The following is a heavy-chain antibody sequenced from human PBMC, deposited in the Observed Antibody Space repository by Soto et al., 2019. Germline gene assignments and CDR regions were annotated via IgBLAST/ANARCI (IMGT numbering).Heavy chain of an antibody. CDR2: IWDDGSNK. D-gene: IGHD3-16*01. Sequence: QVQLVESGGGVVQPGRSLRLSCAASGFTFSSYGMHWVRQAPGKGLEWVAVIWDDGSNKYYADSVKGRFTIPKDNSKNTLDLQMNSLRAEDTAVYYCARPSPGGFKMGKTHFDDWGQGTLVTVS. V-gene: IGHV3-33*01. J-gene: IGHJ4*02. CDR1: GFTFSSYG. CDR3: ARPSPGGFKMGKTHFDD.